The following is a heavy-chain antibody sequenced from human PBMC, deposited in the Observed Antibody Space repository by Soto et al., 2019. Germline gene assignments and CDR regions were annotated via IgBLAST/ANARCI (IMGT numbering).Heavy chain of an antibody. CDR1: GYTFTSYG. Sequence: ASVKVSCKASGYTFTSYGISWVRQAPGQGLEWMGWISAYNGNTNYAQKLQGRVTMTTDTSTSTAYMELRSLRSDDTAVYYCARRPSGQPNNYYYCYGMDVWGQGTTVTVSS. CDR3: ARRPSGQPNNYYYCYGMDV. J-gene: IGHJ6*02. D-gene: IGHD3-10*01. V-gene: IGHV1-18*01. CDR2: ISAYNGNT.